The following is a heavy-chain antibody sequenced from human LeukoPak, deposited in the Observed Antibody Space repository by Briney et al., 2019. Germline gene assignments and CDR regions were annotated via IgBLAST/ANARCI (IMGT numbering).Heavy chain of an antibody. CDR3: VRGGSVVGDDAFDI. V-gene: IGHV3-53*01. CDR1: GFTVSSNY. CDR2: IYSGGST. Sequence: GGSLRLSCAASGFTVSSNYMSWVRQAPGKGPEWVSVIYSGGSTYYADSVKGRFTISRDNSKNTLYLQMNSLRAEDTAVYYCVRGGSVVGDDAFDIWGQGTMVTVSS. D-gene: IGHD2-21*01. J-gene: IGHJ3*02.